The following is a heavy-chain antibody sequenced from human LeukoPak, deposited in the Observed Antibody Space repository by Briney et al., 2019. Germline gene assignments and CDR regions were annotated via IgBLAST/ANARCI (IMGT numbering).Heavy chain of an antibody. V-gene: IGHV3-74*01. CDR2: ITSHGTNT. CDR3: VREGYGPGNLPFDS. J-gene: IGHJ4*02. Sequence: GESLRLSCAASGFTFTSHWMHWVRQAPGKGLVWVSRITSHGTNTTYADSVKGRFTVSRDNAKNTLFLQMNSLRAEDTAVYYCVREGYGPGNLPFDSWGQGTLVTVSS. D-gene: IGHD3-10*01. CDR1: GFTFTSHW.